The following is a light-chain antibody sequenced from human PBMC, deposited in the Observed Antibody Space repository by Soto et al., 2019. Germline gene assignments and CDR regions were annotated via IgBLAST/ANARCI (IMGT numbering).Light chain of an antibody. J-gene: IGKJ4*01. CDR1: QSGLYSLNNRHH. Sequence: DIVMTQSPDSLSVSLGERATLKCKSSQSGLYSLNNRHHIAWYQKKPGQPPRLLVYWASTRESGVPDRFSGSGSGTDFSLTISSLQTEDGAVYYCQQYYRSPLSFGGRTRVDIK. CDR2: WAS. V-gene: IGKV4-1*01. CDR3: QQYYRSPLS.